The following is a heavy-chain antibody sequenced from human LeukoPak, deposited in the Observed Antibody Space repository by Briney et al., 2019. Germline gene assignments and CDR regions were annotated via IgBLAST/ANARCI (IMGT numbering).Heavy chain of an antibody. CDR3: ARGAAVAGKLYYFDY. Sequence: PGGSLRPSFEASGFTFSSYGMSWVGQAPGKGLEWVSAISGSGGSTYYADSVKGRFTISRDNSKNTLYLQMNSLRAEDTAVYYCARGAAVAGKLYYFDYWGQGTLVTVSS. CDR2: ISGSGGST. J-gene: IGHJ4*02. D-gene: IGHD6-19*01. CDR1: GFTFSSYG. V-gene: IGHV3-23*01.